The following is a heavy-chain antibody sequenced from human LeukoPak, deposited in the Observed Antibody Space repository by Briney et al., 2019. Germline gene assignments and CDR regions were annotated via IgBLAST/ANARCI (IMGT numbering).Heavy chain of an antibody. J-gene: IGHJ4*02. D-gene: IGHD1-14*01. CDR2: ISSTGNTI. CDR3: ARASFTSELY. V-gene: IGHV3-11*04. CDR1: GFTFSDYD. Sequence: GGSLRLSCAASGFTFSDYDMHWVRQAPGKGLEWVSYISSTGNTIYYADSVKGRFTISRDNAKNSLYLQMNSLRAEDTAVYYCARASFTSELYWGQGTLVTVSS.